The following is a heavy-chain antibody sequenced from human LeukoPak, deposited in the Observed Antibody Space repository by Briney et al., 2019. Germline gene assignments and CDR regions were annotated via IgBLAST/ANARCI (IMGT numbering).Heavy chain of an antibody. CDR2: ISYNGKVT. CDR1: GFTFSDFG. Sequence: PSGESLRLSCAASGFTFSDFGMHWVRQAPGKGLEWVAVISYNGKVTFYADSVKGRFTISRDNAKNSLYLQMNSLRAEDTALYYCAKGDAQFYGSGSYSPLGYWGQGTLVTVSS. D-gene: IGHD3-10*01. J-gene: IGHJ4*02. CDR3: AKGDAQFYGSGSYSPLGY. V-gene: IGHV3-30*18.